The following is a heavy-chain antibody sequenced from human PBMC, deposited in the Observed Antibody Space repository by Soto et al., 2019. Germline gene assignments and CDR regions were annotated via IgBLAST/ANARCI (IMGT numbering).Heavy chain of an antibody. V-gene: IGHV4-31*03. CDR2: IYYSGST. CDR1: GGSISSGGYY. D-gene: IGHD5-12*01. CDR3: ARELRDGYNYYSWFDP. J-gene: IGHJ5*02. Sequence: SETLSLTCTVSGGSISSGGYYWSWIRQHPGKGLEWIGYIYYSGSTYYNPSLKSRVTISVDTSKNQFSLKLSSVTAADTAVYYCARELRDGYNYYSWFDPWGQGTLVTVSS.